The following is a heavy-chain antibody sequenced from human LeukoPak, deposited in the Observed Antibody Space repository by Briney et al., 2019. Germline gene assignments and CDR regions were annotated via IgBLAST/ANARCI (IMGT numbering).Heavy chain of an antibody. CDR3: TRRSVGRSAATRTTYFDC. V-gene: IGHV4-39*01. D-gene: IGHD3-16*01. Sequence: SETLSLTCAASGDSIASSSNYWDWIRQPPGKGLEWIGSIYYSGDTYYSPSLKSRVIMSVDTSKNQFSLNLNSVTAADTAVYYCTRRSVGRSAATRTTYFDCWGQGTLVSVSS. CDR2: IYYSGDT. J-gene: IGHJ4*02. CDR1: GDSIASSSNY.